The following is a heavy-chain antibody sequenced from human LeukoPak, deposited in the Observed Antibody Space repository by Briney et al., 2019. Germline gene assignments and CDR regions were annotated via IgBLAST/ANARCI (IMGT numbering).Heavy chain of an antibody. CDR1: GYSFTTPY. J-gene: IGHJ6*04. Sequence: ASVKVSCKASGYSFTTPYVHWVRQAPGQGLEWMGIINPTVGTTFYAQKFQDRVTMTSDTSASIAYLDLNSLRSDDTAVYFCARGDRVESGGGCGMDVWGKGTTVTVSS. D-gene: IGHD1-26*01. CDR2: INPTVGTT. CDR3: ARGDRVESGGGCGMDV. V-gene: IGHV1-46*01.